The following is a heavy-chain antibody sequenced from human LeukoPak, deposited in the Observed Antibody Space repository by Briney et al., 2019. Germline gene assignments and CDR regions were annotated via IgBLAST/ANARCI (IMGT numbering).Heavy chain of an antibody. Sequence: SETLSLTCTVSGGSISSYYWSWIRQPPGEELEWIGYIYYSGSTNYNPSLKSRVTISVDTSKNQFSLKLSSVTAADTAVYYCAGQGEVGATVYWGQGTLVTVSS. V-gene: IGHV4-59*01. CDR3: AGQGEVGATVY. D-gene: IGHD1-26*01. J-gene: IGHJ4*02. CDR1: GGSISSYY. CDR2: IYYSGST.